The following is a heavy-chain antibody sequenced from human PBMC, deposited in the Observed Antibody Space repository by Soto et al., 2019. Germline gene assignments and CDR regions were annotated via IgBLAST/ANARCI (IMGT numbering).Heavy chain of an antibody. D-gene: IGHD3-3*01. V-gene: IGHV1-18*01. CDR3: VRDHHDFSSDYHYYHMDV. Sequence: QAQLVQSGAEMKKPGASVKVSCKASGYTLSNYGISWVRQAPGQGLEWRGWSSTYNGNTKYAKKFQGRVTRTTDTSTSTAYMELRSLRSDDTAVYYCVRDHHDFSSDYHYYHMDVWGKGTTVTVSS. CDR2: SSTYNGNT. CDR1: GYTLSNYG. J-gene: IGHJ6*03.